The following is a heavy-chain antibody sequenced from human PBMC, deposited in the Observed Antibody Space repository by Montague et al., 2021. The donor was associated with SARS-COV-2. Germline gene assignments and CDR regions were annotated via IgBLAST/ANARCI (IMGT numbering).Heavy chain of an antibody. V-gene: IGHV4-61*01. Sequence: SETLSLTCTVSGVSVSNPYYHWSWIRQPPGKGLEWIGYIDYGGSPNYSPSLYSRVTISLDTSKNQLSLRLTSATAADTAVYYCATYRQGGSGRGDLGQGILVTVSS. CDR3: ATYRQGGSGRGD. CDR1: GVSVSNPYYH. J-gene: IGHJ1*01. CDR2: IDYGGSP. D-gene: IGHD3-10*01.